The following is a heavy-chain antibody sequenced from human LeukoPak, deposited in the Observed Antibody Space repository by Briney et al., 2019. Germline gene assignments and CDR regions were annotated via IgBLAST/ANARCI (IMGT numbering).Heavy chain of an antibody. D-gene: IGHD1-1*01. CDR1: VGSISSSSYY. Sequence: SVTLSLTCTVSVGSISSSSYYWGWIRRPPGKGLEWIGSIYYSGSTYYNPSLKSRVTISVDTSKNQFSLKLSSVTAADTAVYYCARNDGSYAFDCWGEGTMVTVSS. CDR2: IYYSGST. V-gene: IGHV4-39*01. J-gene: IGHJ3*01. CDR3: ARNDGSYAFDC.